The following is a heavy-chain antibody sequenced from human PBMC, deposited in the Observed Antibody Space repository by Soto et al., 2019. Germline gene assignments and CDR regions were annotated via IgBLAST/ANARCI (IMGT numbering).Heavy chain of an antibody. CDR2: IDPSDSYT. CDR3: ARSRITIFGVVTPADYGMDV. J-gene: IGHJ6*02. Sequence: EVQLVQSGAEVKKPGESLRISCKGSGYSFTSYWISWVRQMPGKGLEWMGRIDPSDSYTNYSPSFQGHVTISADKSISTAYLQWSSLKASGTAMYYCARSRITIFGVVTPADYGMDVWGQGTTVTVSS. D-gene: IGHD3-3*01. V-gene: IGHV5-10-1*03. CDR1: GYSFTSYW.